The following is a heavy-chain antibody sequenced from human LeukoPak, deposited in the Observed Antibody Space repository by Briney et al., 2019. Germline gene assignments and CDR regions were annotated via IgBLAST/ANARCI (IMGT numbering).Heavy chain of an antibody. J-gene: IGHJ4*02. CDR3: VVLWFGELLGDDY. CDR2: ISSNGGST. D-gene: IGHD3-10*01. Sequence: PGGSLRLSCSASGFTFSSYAMHWVRQAPGKGLEYVSAISSNGGSTYYADSVKGRFTISRDNSKNTLYLQMSSLRAKDTAVYYCVVLWFGELLGDDYWGQGTLVTVSS. V-gene: IGHV3-64D*06. CDR1: GFTFSSYA.